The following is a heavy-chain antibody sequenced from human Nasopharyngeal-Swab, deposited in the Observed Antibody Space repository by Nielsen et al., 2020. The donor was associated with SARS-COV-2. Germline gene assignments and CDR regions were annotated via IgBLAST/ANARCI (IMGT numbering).Heavy chain of an antibody. Sequence: GESLKISCASSGFTFSDSAIQWVRQASGKGLEWVGRVRSKGNNYATAYSASVKGRFIIFIDDPTNTAYLQMNSLKTEDPAMYYCTRCGGGCYSGRDYWGQGTLVTVSS. CDR3: TRCGGGCYSGRDY. CDR2: VRSKGNNYAT. CDR1: GFTFSDSA. J-gene: IGHJ4*02. V-gene: IGHV3-73*01. D-gene: IGHD2-15*01.